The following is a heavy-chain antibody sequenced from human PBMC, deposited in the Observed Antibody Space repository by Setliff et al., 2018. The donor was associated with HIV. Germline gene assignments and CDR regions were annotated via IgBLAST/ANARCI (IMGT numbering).Heavy chain of an antibody. J-gene: IGHJ2*01. CDR1: NGSINSGSYY. V-gene: IGHV4-61*02. CDR3: AREYSSSSANWYFDL. D-gene: IGHD6-6*01. Sequence: LSLTCTVSNGSINSGSYYWSWIRQPAGKRLEWIGRTYTSENTNYNPSFKSRVTISVDVSKNQFYLKLSSVSAADTAVYYCAREYSSSSANWYFDLWGRGTLVTVSS. CDR2: TYTSENT.